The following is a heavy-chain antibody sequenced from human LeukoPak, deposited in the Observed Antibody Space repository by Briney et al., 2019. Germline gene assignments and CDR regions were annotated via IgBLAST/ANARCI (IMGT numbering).Heavy chain of an antibody. CDR1: GYTFTGYY. D-gene: IGHD6-19*01. CDR3: ARDRVGVGGNGWET. CDR2: INPNSGNT. V-gene: IGHV1-8*02. Sequence: GASVKVSCKASGYTFTGYYMHWARQAPGQGLEWMGWINPNSGNTGYVQKFQGRLTMTRDTSISTAYMELSSLTSEDTAIYYCARDRVGVGGNGWETWGQGTLVTVSS. J-gene: IGHJ5*02.